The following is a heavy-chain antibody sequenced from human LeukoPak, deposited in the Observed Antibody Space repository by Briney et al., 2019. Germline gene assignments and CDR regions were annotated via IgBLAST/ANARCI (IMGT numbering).Heavy chain of an antibody. CDR1: GFTFSNAW. CDR2: IKSKTDGGTT. CDR3: TTGIVGATWFDY. D-gene: IGHD1-26*01. Sequence: GGSLRLSCAASGFTFSNAWMSWVRQAPGKGLEWVGRIKSKTDGGTTDYAAPVKGRFIISRDDSKNTLYLQMNSLKTEDTAVYYCTTGIVGATWFDYWGQGTLVTVSS. J-gene: IGHJ4*02. V-gene: IGHV3-15*01.